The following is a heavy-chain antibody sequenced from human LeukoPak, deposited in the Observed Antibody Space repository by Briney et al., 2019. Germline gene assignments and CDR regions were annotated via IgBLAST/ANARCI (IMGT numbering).Heavy chain of an antibody. J-gene: IGHJ6*02. CDR1: GFTFSSYA. CDR3: ASAPGDYRYYYYYGMDV. CDR2: ISYDGSNK. Sequence: GGSLRLSCAASGFTFSSYAMHWVRQAPGKGLEWVAVISYDGSNKYYADSVKGRFTISRDNSKNTLYLQMSSLRAEDTAVYYCASAPGDYRYYYYYGMDVWGQGTTVTVSS. D-gene: IGHD4-17*01. V-gene: IGHV3-30-3*01.